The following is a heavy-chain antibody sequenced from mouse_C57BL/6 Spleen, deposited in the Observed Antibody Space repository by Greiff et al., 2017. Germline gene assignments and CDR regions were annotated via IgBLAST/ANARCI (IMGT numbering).Heavy chain of an antibody. J-gene: IGHJ1*03. CDR2: IYPGGGYT. D-gene: IGHD2-3*01. CDR3: ARAWGYYVGYFDD. Sequence: VQLQQSGAELVRPGTSVKMSCKASGYTFTNYWIGWAKQRPGHGLEWIGDIYPGGGYTNYNEKFKGKATLTADKSSSTAYMQFSSLTSEDSALYYCARAWGYYVGYFDDWGTGTTVTVSS. CDR1: GYTFTNYW. V-gene: IGHV1-63*01.